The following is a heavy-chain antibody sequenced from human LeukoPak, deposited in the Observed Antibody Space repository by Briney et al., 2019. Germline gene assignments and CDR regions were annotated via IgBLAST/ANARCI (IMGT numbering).Heavy chain of an antibody. CDR3: ARDSSDSSSNYDY. CDR2: ISSSSSYI. D-gene: IGHD6-6*01. J-gene: IGHJ4*02. CDR1: GFTFSSHA. V-gene: IGHV3-21*01. Sequence: PGGSLRLSCAASGFTFSSHAMNWVRQAPGKGLEWVSSISSSSSYIYYADSVKGRFTISRDNAKNSLYLQMNSLRAEDTAVYYCARDSSDSSSNYDYWGQGTLVTVSS.